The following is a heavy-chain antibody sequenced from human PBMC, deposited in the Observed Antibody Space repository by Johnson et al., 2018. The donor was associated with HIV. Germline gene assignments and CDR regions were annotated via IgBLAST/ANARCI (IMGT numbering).Heavy chain of an antibody. CDR3: ARHNSTFGGVIVAIGAFEI. D-gene: IGHD3-16*02. CDR2: ISYDGSNK. Sequence: QVQLVESGGGVVQPGRSLRLSCAASGFTFSSYAMHWVRQAPGKGLEWVAVISYDGSNKYYADSVKGRFTISRDNSKNTLYLQMNSLRAEDTSVYYCARHNSTFGGVIVAIGAFEIWGQETMVTVSS. CDR1: GFTFSSYA. V-gene: IGHV3-30*04. J-gene: IGHJ3*02.